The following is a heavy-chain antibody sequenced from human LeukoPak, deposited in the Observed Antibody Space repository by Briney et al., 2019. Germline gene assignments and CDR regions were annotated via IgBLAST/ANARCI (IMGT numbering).Heavy chain of an antibody. CDR2: IYYSRST. D-gene: IGHD2-15*01. CDR3: ARGGSHLVVPDWFDP. Sequence: PSQTLSLTCTVSGGSISSGDYYWSWIRQPPGKGLEWIGYIYYSRSTYYNPSLKSRVTISVDTSKNQFSLKLSSVTAADTAVYYCARGGSHLVVPDWFDPWGQGTLVTVSS. V-gene: IGHV4-30-4*08. J-gene: IGHJ5*02. CDR1: GGSISSGDYY.